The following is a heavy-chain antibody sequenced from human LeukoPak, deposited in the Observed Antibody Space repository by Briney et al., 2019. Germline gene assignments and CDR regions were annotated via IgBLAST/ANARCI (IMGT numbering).Heavy chain of an antibody. CDR2: ISGSGGRT. CDR1: GFAFSVYA. Sequence: PGGSLLLSCAVSGFAFSVYAVSWVRQAPGKGLEWVSAISGSGGRTFYADSVKGRFTISRDNSKNTLYLQMNSLRAEDTAIYYCAKAGGHCSGGTCYANFWGQGTLVTVSS. CDR3: AKAGGHCSGGTCYANF. J-gene: IGHJ4*02. D-gene: IGHD2-15*01. V-gene: IGHV3-23*01.